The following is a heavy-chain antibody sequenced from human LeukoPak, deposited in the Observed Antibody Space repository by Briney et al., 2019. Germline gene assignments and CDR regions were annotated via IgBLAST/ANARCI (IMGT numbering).Heavy chain of an antibody. CDR3: TSQPHDY. V-gene: IGHV3-7*01. J-gene: IGHJ4*02. Sequence: GGSLRLSCAASGFTFGSYWMSWVRQAPGKGLEWVANIKQDGSEKYYVDSVKGRFTISRDNAKNSLYLQMNSLRAEDTAVYYCTSQPHDYWGQGTLVTVSS. CDR2: IKQDGSEK. CDR1: GFTFGSYW. D-gene: IGHD2-2*01.